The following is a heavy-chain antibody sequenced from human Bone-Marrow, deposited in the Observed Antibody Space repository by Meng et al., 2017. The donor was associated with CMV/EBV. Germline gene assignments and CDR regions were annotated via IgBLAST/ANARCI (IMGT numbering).Heavy chain of an antibody. Sequence: GGSLRLSCAASGLTFDDYAMHWVRQAPGKGLEWVSLISWDGGSTYYADSVKGRFTISRDNSKNSLYLQMNSLRAEDTALYYCAKGAIAAVPNPMDVWCQGTTVTVSS. CDR3: AKGAIAAVPNPMDV. D-gene: IGHD6-13*01. CDR1: GLTFDDYA. V-gene: IGHV3-43D*03. J-gene: IGHJ6*02. CDR2: ISWDGGST.